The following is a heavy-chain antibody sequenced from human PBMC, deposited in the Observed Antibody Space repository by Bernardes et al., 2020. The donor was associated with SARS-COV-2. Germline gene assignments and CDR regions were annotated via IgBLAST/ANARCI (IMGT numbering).Heavy chain of an antibody. CDR1: GFTFDDHT. D-gene: IGHD3-16*01. V-gene: IGHV3-43*01. CDR3: AKEGGLADYFDY. Sequence: VWSLILSCVASGFTFDDHTMHWVRQPPGQGLEWVSLITWDGGSIHYADSVKGRFTISRDNTKNSLYLQMNSLRLEDTGLYYCAKEGGLADYFDYWGQGALV. CDR2: ITWDGGSI. J-gene: IGHJ4*02.